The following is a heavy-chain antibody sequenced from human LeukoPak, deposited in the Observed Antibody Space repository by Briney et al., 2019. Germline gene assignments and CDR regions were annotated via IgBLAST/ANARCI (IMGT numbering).Heavy chain of an antibody. Sequence: GASVKVSCKASEYIFTTYEINWVRQATGQGLEWMGWMNPNSGNTGYAQKFQGRVTITRNTSISTAYMELSSLRSEDTAVYYCARGLIVGVTIYYYYYMDVWGKGTTVTVSS. CDR2: MNPNSGNT. V-gene: IGHV1-8*01. J-gene: IGHJ6*03. CDR1: EYIFTTYE. CDR3: ARGLIVGVTIYYYYYMDV. D-gene: IGHD1-26*01.